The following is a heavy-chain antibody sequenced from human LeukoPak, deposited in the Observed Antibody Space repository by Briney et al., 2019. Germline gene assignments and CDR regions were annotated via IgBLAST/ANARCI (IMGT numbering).Heavy chain of an antibody. V-gene: IGHV1-46*01. J-gene: IGHJ3*02. CDR1: GYTFTNYY. CDR3: ARGPYITMTGPDAFDI. Sequence: GASVKVSCKASGYTFTNYYIHWVRQAPGQGLECMGIINPSGGTTRYAQKFQGRVTMTRDTSTSTVYMELSSLRSEDTAVYYCARGPYITMTGPDAFDIWGQGTMVTVSS. CDR2: INPSGGTT. D-gene: IGHD3-22*01.